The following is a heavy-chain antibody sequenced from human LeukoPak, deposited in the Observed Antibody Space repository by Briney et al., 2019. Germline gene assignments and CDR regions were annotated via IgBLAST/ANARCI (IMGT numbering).Heavy chain of an antibody. CDR2: ISGNGDNT. J-gene: IGHJ4*02. CDR1: GFTFSSYA. D-gene: IGHD6-19*01. CDR3: AKPSSGWYTFDY. Sequence: GGSLRLSCAASGFTFSSYAMNWVRQAPGKGLEWVSLISGNGDNTVYADSVKGRFTISRDNSRNTLYLQMNSLRVEDTAVYFCAKPSSGWYTFDYWGLGTLVTVSS. V-gene: IGHV3-23*01.